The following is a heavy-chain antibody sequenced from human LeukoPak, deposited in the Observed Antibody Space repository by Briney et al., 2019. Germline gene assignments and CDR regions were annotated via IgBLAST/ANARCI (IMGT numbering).Heavy chain of an antibody. V-gene: IGHV3-21*01. CDR3: ARSNQWELLQLDY. J-gene: IGHJ4*02. CDR1: GFTFSSYS. CDR2: ISSSSSYI. Sequence: GGSLRLSCAASGFTFSSYSMNWVRQAPGKGLEWVSSISSSSSYIYYADSVKGRFTISRDNAKISLYLQMNSLRAEDTAVYYCARSNQWELLQLDYWGQGTLVTVSS. D-gene: IGHD1-26*01.